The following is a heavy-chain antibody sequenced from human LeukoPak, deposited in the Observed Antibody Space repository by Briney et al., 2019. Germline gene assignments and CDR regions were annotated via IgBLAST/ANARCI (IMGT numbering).Heavy chain of an antibody. CDR3: RGYREITMIVVGGYYFDY. CDR2: IYYSGST. D-gene: IGHD3-22*01. CDR1: GGSISSSSYY. V-gene: IGHV4-39*01. Sequence: PSETLSLTCTVSGGSISSSSYYWGWIRQPPGKGLEWIGSIYYSGSTYYNPSLKSRVTISVDTSKTQFSLKLSSVTAADTAVYYCRGYREITMIVVGGYYFDYWGQGTLVTVSS. J-gene: IGHJ4*02.